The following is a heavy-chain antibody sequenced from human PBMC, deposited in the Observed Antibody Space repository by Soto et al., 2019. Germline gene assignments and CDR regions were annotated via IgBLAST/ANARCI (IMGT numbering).Heavy chain of an antibody. D-gene: IGHD3-22*01. J-gene: IGHJ4*02. CDR3: ATSPLGYDSSGYYDY. Sequence: PGGSLRLSCAASGFTFSIYGMHWVRQAPGKGLEWVAVISYDGSNKYYADSVKGRFTISRDNSKNTLYLQMNSLRAEDTAVYYCATSPLGYDSSGYYDYWGQGTLVTVSS. CDR1: GFTFSIYG. V-gene: IGHV3-30*03. CDR2: ISYDGSNK.